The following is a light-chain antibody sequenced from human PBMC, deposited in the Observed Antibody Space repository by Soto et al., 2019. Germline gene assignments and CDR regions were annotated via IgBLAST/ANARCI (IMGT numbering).Light chain of an antibody. J-gene: IGKJ5*01. CDR1: QSISSW. CDR3: QQLHGYPIT. V-gene: IGKV1-5*01. Sequence: DIQMTQSPSTLSASVGDRVTTTCRASQSISSWLAWYQQKPGKAPKLLIYDASSLESGVPSRFSGSGSGTHFTLTISSLQPEDFATYYCQQLHGYPITFGQGTRLEIK. CDR2: DAS.